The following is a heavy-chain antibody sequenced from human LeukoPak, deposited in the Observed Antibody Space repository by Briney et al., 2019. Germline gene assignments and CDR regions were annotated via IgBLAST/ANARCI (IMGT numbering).Heavy chain of an antibody. V-gene: IGHV3-30*02. CDR1: GFTFSTSA. CDR3: ARVLVGPGPFDY. CDR2: IRYDGSNK. D-gene: IGHD1-26*01. J-gene: IGHJ4*02. Sequence: GGSLRLSCAASGFTFSTSAMHWVRQAPGKGLEWVAFIRYDGSNKYYADSVKGRFTISRDNSKNTLYLQMNSLRAEDTAVYYCARVLVGPGPFDYWGQGTLVTVSS.